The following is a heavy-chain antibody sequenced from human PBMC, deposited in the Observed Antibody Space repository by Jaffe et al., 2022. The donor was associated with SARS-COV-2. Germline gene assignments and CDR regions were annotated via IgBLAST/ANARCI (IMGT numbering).Heavy chain of an antibody. CDR2: ISYDGNNK. CDR3: AKDHDFWSGYSTDPY. V-gene: IGHV3-30*18. D-gene: IGHD3-3*01. CDR1: GFTFSSYG. Sequence: QVQLVESGGGVVQPGRSLRLSCAASGFTFSSYGMHWVRQAPGKGLEWVAVISYDGNNKYYADSVKGRFTISRDNSKNTLYLQMNSLRAEDTAVYYCAKDHDFWSGYSTDPYWGQGTLVTVSS. J-gene: IGHJ4*02.